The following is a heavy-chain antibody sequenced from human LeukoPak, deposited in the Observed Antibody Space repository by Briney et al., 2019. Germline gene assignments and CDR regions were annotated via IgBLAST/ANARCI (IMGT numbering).Heavy chain of an antibody. CDR3: AREREWELLDR. CDR2: ISYDGSRK. D-gene: IGHD1-26*01. CDR1: RFTFSNYN. J-gene: IGHJ5*02. V-gene: IGHV3-30*04. Sequence: GRSLRLSCAASRFTFSNYNMHWVRQAPGKGLEWVAVISYDGSRKYYADSVKGRFTISRDNSKNTVYLQMNSLRAEDTAVYYCAREREWELLDRWGQGTLVTVSS.